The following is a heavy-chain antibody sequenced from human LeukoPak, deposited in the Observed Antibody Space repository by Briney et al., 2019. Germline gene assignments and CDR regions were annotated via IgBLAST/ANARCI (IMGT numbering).Heavy chain of an antibody. CDR2: ISTTSYYI. D-gene: IGHD1-26*01. V-gene: IGHV3-21*01. CDR3: ARDASGSSTGLIDS. Sequence: PGGSLRLSCVASGFTLRSYGLNWVRQAPGKGLEWVSYISTTSYYIYYADSVKGRFTISRDDAKNSLYLQMNSLRAEDTAVYYCARDASGSSTGLIDSWGQGTLVTVSS. J-gene: IGHJ4*02. CDR1: GFTLRSYG.